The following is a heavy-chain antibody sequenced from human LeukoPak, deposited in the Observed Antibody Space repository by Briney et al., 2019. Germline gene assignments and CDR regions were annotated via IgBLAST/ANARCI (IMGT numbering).Heavy chain of an antibody. Sequence: SETLSLTCTVSGGSISTYSWNWIRQPAGKGLEWIGRIFASGSINYSPSLKSRLTMSVDTSGNQFSLILSSPTAADTAVYYCARAGGHTYFDLWGRGTLLTVSS. CDR3: ARAGGHTYFDL. CDR2: IFASGSI. V-gene: IGHV4-4*07. D-gene: IGHD2-2*02. CDR1: GGSISTYS. J-gene: IGHJ2*01.